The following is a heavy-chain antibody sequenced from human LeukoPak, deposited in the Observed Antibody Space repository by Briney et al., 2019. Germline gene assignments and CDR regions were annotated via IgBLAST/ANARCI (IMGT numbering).Heavy chain of an antibody. CDR1: GYSISSGYY. D-gene: IGHD2-15*01. Sequence: SETLSLTCTVSGYSISSGYYWGWIRQPPGKGLEWIGSIYHSGSTYYNPSLKSRVTISVDTSKNQFSLKLSSVTAADTAVYYCARDLPYCGGGSCYSSDYWGQGTLVTVSS. V-gene: IGHV4-38-2*02. CDR3: ARDLPYCGGGSCYSSDY. J-gene: IGHJ4*02. CDR2: IYHSGST.